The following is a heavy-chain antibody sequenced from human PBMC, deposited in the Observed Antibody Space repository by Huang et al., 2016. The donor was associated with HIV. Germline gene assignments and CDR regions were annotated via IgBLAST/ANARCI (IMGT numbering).Heavy chain of an antibody. Sequence: EVQLAESGGGLVQPGGSLRLSCPASGFSFSSYWMSWVRQAPGKGLEWVAKIKQDGSEKYYVDSVKGRFSISRDNAKNSLYLQMNSLRAEDTAVYYCARRLRYYYGSGRTSGYFDYWGQGTLVTVSS. D-gene: IGHD3-10*01. CDR1: GFSFSSYW. CDR2: IKQDGSEK. CDR3: ARRLRYYYGSGRTSGYFDY. V-gene: IGHV3-7*01. J-gene: IGHJ4*02.